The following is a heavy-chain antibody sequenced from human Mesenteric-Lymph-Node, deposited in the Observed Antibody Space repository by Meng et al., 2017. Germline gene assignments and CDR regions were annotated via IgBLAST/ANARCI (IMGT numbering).Heavy chain of an antibody. CDR3: ARVGIAVAGTIDY. CDR1: GGPISSGSYY. CDR2: IYTSGST. D-gene: IGHD6-19*01. J-gene: IGHJ4*02. Sequence: SETLSLTCTVSGGPISSGSYYWSWIRQPAGKGLEWTGRIYTSGSTNYNPSLRSRVTISVDTSKNQFSLKLSSVTAADTALYYRARVGIAVAGTIDYWGQGTLVTVSS. V-gene: IGHV4-61*02.